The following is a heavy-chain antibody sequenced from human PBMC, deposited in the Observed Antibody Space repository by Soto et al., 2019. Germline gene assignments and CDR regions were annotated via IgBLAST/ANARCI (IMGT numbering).Heavy chain of an antibody. CDR3: AKDPNWNYAWGWFDP. D-gene: IGHD1-7*01. CDR1: GFTFSSYA. V-gene: IGHV3-23*01. CDR2: ISGSGGST. J-gene: IGHJ5*02. Sequence: GGSLRLSCAASGFTFSSYAMSWVRQAPGKGLEWVSAISGSGGSTYYADSVKGRFTISRDNSKNTLYRQMNSLRAEDTAVYYCAKDPNWNYAWGWFDPWGQGTLVTVSS.